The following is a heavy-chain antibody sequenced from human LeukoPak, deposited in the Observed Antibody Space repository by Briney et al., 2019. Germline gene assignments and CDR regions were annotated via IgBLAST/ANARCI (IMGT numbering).Heavy chain of an antibody. V-gene: IGHV3-11*01. D-gene: IGHD5-12*01. CDR3: ARGALLTRDSGYPVFAH. Sequence: GGSLRLSCAASGFTFSDYYMTWIRQAPGKGLEWISYISTTSRTIYYAESVKGRFTISRDNAKMSVDLQMNSLSGEDTATYYCARGALLTRDSGYPVFAHWGQGTQVTVSS. CDR1: GFTFSDYY. CDR2: ISTTSRTI. J-gene: IGHJ4*02.